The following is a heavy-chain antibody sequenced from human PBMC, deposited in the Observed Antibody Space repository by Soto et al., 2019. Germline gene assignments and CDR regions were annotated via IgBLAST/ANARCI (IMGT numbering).Heavy chain of an antibody. V-gene: IGHV3-33*01. CDR2: IWYDGSNK. D-gene: IGHD1-26*01. CDR3: ADSGSDAFDI. J-gene: IGHJ3*02. CDR1: GFTFSSCG. Sequence: RRLSCAASGFTFSSCGMHWVRQAPGKGLEWVAVIWYDGSNKYYADSVKGRFTISRDNSKNTLYLQMNSLRAEDTAVYYCADSGSDAFDIWGQGTMVTVSS.